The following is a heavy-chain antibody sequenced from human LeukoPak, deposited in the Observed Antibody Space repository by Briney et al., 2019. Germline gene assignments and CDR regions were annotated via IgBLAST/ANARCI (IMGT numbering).Heavy chain of an antibody. Sequence: GASVKVSCKASGYSFTTYGVNWVRQAPGQGLEWMGWINPNSGGTNYAQKFQGRVTMTRDTSISTAYMELSRLRSDDTAVYYCARARWGQLDWFDPWGQGTLVTVSS. CDR3: ARARWGQLDWFDP. CDR1: GYSFTTYG. V-gene: IGHV1-2*02. CDR2: INPNSGGT. D-gene: IGHD6-6*01. J-gene: IGHJ5*02.